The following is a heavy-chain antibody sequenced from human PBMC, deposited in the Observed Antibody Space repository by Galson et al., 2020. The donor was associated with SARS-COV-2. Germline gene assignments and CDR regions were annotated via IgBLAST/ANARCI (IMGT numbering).Heavy chain of an antibody. Sequence: GESLKISCAASGFTFSTYAMHWVRQAPGKGLEWVAVTSYDIRNKYYADSVKGRFTISRDNSKNTLYLQMNSLSAEDTAVYYCARQGSLGRYTNPLFDDWGQGTLVTVSS. D-gene: IGHD1-1*01. CDR2: TSYDIRNK. CDR1: GFTFSTYA. CDR3: ARQGSLGRYTNPLFDD. V-gene: IGHV3-30*01. J-gene: IGHJ4*02.